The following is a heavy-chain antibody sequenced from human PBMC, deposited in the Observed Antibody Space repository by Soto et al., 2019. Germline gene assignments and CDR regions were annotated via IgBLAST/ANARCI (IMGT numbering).Heavy chain of an antibody. CDR1: GFTFSSFG. J-gene: IGHJ3*02. CDR3: AKELTKNRAYSGGLGAFDI. Sequence: GGSLRLSCGASGFTFSSFGMSWVRQVPGKGLEWVSDISGSGGSTNYADSVKGRFTISRDSSINTLYLQMNSLKAEDTAIYYCAKELTKNRAYSGGLGAFDIWGQGTMVTVSS. V-gene: IGHV3-23*01. D-gene: IGHD6-19*01. CDR2: ISGSGGST.